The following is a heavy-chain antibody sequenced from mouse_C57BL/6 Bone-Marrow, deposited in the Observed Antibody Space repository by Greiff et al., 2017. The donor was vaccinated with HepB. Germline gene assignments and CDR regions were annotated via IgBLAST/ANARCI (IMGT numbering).Heavy chain of an antibody. CDR1: GYTFTSYW. CDR2: IYPGSGST. V-gene: IGHV1-55*01. Sequence: QVQLQQPGAELVKPGASVKMSCKASGYTFTSYWITWVKQRPGQGLEWIGDIYPGSGSTNYNEKFKSKATLTVDTSSSTAYLQLRSLTSEDASVYYCARGVTTLVAKGDYWGQGTTLTVSS. D-gene: IGHD1-1*01. CDR3: ARGVTTLVAKGDY. J-gene: IGHJ2*01.